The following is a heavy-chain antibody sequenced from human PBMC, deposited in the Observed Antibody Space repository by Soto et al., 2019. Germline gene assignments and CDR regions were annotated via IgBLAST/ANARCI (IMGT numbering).Heavy chain of an antibody. CDR1: GGSISSGGYY. V-gene: IGHV4-31*03. Sequence: QAQLQESGPGLVKPSQTLSLTCTVSGGSISSGGYYWSWIRQHPGKGLEWIAYIDYSGSTYYNPSLKSRVTISVDTSKNQFSLKLSSVTAADTAVYYCARRIVATIYYFDYWGQGTLVTVSS. J-gene: IGHJ4*02. CDR3: ARRIVATIYYFDY. D-gene: IGHD5-12*01. CDR2: IDYSGST.